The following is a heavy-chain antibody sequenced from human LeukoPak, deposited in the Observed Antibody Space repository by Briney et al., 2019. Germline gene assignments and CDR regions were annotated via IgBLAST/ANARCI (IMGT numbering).Heavy chain of an antibody. V-gene: IGHV4-59*01. CDR1: GGSISSYY. CDR3: ARVGPHASFDY. CDR2: IHNSGNS. J-gene: IGHJ4*02. Sequence: SETLSLTCTASGGSISSYYWSWVRQPPGKGLEWIGYIHNSGNSNYNRSLKSRVTISVDTSKNQFSLKLSSVTAADTAVYFCARVGPHASFDYWGQGTLVTVSS.